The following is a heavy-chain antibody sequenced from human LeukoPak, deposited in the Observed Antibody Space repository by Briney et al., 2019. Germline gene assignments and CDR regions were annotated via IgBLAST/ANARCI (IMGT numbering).Heavy chain of an antibody. CDR3: AKVGSSEDHDF. J-gene: IGHJ4*02. CDR1: GFAFSNYG. V-gene: IGHV3-33*06. CDR2: IWYDGSTE. Sequence: PGRSLRLSCAASGFAFSNYGMHWVRQAPGKGLEWVAVIWYDGSTEYCADSVKGRFTISRDNSKNTLYLQMNSLRAEDTAVYYCAKVGSSEDHDFWGQGTLVTVSS. D-gene: IGHD1-26*01.